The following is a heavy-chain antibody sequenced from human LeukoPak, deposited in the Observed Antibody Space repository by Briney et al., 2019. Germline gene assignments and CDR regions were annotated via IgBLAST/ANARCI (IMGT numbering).Heavy chain of an antibody. D-gene: IGHD3-22*01. Sequence: PGRSLRLSCAASGFTFDDYAMHWVRQAPGKGLEWVSGISWNSGSLAYADSVKGRFTISRDNAKNSLYLQMNSLRAEDTAVYYCARGPTMKMDVWGKGTTVTISS. V-gene: IGHV3-9*01. CDR1: GFTFDDYA. CDR3: ARGPTMKMDV. J-gene: IGHJ6*04. CDR2: ISWNSGSL.